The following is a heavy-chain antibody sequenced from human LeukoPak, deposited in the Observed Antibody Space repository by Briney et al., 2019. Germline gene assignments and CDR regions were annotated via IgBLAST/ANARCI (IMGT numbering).Heavy chain of an antibody. D-gene: IGHD5-12*01. CDR2: IYHSGST. V-gene: IGHV4-30-2*01. Sequence: PSQTLSLTCAVSGGSISSGGYSWSWIRQPPGKGLEWIGYIYHSGSTYYNPSLKSRVTISVDRSKNQFSLKLSSVTAADTAVYYRARGVADSGYESWFDPWGQGTLVTVSS. J-gene: IGHJ5*02. CDR3: ARGVADSGYESWFDP. CDR1: GGSISSGGYS.